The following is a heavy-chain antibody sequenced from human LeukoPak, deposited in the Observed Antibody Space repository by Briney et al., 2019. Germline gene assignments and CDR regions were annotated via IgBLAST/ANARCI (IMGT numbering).Heavy chain of an antibody. CDR2: IYYSGST. V-gene: IGHV4-30-4*01. CDR3: ARTLRLEDAFDI. CDR1: GGSISSGDYY. J-gene: IGHJ3*02. Sequence: SETLSLTCTVSGGSISSGDYYWSWIRQPPGKGLEWIGYIYYSGSTYYNPSLKSRVTISVDTSKNQFSLKLSSVTAADTAVYYCARTLRLEDAFDIWGQGTMVTVSS. D-gene: IGHD6-25*01.